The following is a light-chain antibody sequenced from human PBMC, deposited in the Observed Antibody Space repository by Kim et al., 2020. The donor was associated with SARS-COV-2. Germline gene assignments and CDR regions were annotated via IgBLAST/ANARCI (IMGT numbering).Light chain of an antibody. CDR3: QQYDTWRWA. Sequence: VTPGESATLSCRASQVVSSNLAWYQQKPGQAPRLLIFGASTRATGIPARFSGSGSGTEFTLTISSLQSEDFAVYYCQQYDTWRWAFGQGTKVDIK. CDR1: QVVSSN. J-gene: IGKJ1*01. V-gene: IGKV3-15*01. CDR2: GAS.